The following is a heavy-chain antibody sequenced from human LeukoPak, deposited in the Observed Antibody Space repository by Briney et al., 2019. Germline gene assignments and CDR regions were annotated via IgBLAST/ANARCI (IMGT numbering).Heavy chain of an antibody. CDR3: ASGFYHYMDV. Sequence: PGGSLRLSCAASEFSFSSYWMTWVRQAPGKGLGWVANIRQDGSEKYYVDSVKGRFTISRDNAKNSLYLQMNSLRADDTAVYYCASGFYHYMDVWGKGTMVTVS. V-gene: IGHV3-7*01. J-gene: IGHJ6*03. CDR2: IRQDGSEK. CDR1: EFSFSSYW.